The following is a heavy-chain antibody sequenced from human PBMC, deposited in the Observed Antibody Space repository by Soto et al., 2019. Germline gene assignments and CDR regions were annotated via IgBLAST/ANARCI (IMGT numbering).Heavy chain of an antibody. J-gene: IGHJ6*02. CDR3: AEGVYNYVFLTGGMDA. V-gene: IGHV1-69*01. Sequence: QVQLVQSGAEVKPPGSSVKVSCKASENTLTGVAISWVRQTPGQGLEWMGGIIPLLNFSKVTQRFQVRVTLSPAETTGRDYMDLSCGRYDLTAVYFCAEGVYNYVFLTGGMDAWGQGTTVTVSS. CDR2: IIPLLNFS. D-gene: IGHD3-9*01. CDR1: ENTLTGVA.